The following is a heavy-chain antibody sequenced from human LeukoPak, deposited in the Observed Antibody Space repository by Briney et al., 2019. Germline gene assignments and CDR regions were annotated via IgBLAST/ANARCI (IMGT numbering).Heavy chain of an antibody. D-gene: IGHD5-12*01. CDR2: IYSGGST. CDR3: ARSIAYSGYDFDY. V-gene: IGHV3-66*01. J-gene: IGHJ4*02. CDR1: GFTVSSNY. Sequence: EGSLRLSCAASGFTVSSNYMSWVRQAPGKGLEWVSVIYSGGSTYYADSVKGRFTISRDNSKNTLYLQMNSLRAEDTAVYYCARSIAYSGYDFDYWGQGTLVTVSS.